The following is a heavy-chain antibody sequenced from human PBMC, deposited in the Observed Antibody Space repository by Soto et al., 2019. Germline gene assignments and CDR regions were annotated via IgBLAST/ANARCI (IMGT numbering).Heavy chain of an antibody. J-gene: IGHJ2*01. D-gene: IGHD3-10*01. CDR3: ARKVPGSTSRPDYWYFDL. CDR1: GFTFINYA. V-gene: IGHV3-23*01. Sequence: EVQLLESGGGLVRPGGSLRLSCAGSGFTFINYAMNWVRQAPGKGLEWVSTISGGGDAPFFADSVRGRFTISRDNSKNTVTLPMNNLGVDDTAVYFCARKVPGSTSRPDYWYFDLWGRGTLVTVSS. CDR2: ISGGGDAP.